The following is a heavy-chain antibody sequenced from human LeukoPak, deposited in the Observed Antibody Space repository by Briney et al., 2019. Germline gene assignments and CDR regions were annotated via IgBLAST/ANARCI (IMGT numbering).Heavy chain of an antibody. J-gene: IGHJ3*02. V-gene: IGHV3-23*01. Sequence: PGGSLRLSCAASAITFSTHAMSWVRQAPGKGLECVSVISGGAGSTYYADSVKGRFTISRDNAKNSLYLQMNSLRAEDTAVYYCARVRVDYQVDAFDIWGQGTMVTVSS. CDR2: ISGGAGST. D-gene: IGHD2-2*01. CDR3: ARVRVDYQVDAFDI. CDR1: AITFSTHA.